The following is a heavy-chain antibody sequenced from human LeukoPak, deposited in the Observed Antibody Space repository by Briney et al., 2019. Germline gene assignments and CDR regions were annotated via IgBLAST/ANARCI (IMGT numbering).Heavy chain of an antibody. CDR3: ARDPNYDFWSGYRDY. J-gene: IGHJ4*02. CDR2: INPSGGST. V-gene: IGHV1-46*01. CDR1: GYTFTSYY. D-gene: IGHD3-3*01. Sequence: GASVKVSCKASGYTFTSYYMHWVRQAPGQGLEWMGIINPSGGSTIYAQKFQGRVTMTRDTSTSTVYMELSSLRSEDTAVYYCARDPNYDFWSGYRDYWGQGTLVTVSS.